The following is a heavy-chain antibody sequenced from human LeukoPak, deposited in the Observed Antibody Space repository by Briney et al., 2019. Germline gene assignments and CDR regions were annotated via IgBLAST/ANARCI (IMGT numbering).Heavy chain of an antibody. Sequence: ASVKVSCKASGYTFTGYYMHWVRQAPGQGLEWMGWINPNSGGTNYAQKFQGRVTMTRDTSISTAYMELSNLRFDDTAVYYCARDRYDKNNFFDYWGQGTLVTVSS. CDR1: GYTFTGYY. CDR2: INPNSGGT. J-gene: IGHJ4*02. V-gene: IGHV1-2*02. CDR3: ARDRYDKNNFFDY. D-gene: IGHD3-9*01.